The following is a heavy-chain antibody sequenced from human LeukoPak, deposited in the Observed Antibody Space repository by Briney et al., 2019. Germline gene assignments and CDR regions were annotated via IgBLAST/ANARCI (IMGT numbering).Heavy chain of an antibody. CDR1: GFTFSSYS. V-gene: IGHV3-21*01. CDR3: ARVPVVTPRASRIKRYFDL. CDR2: ISSSSSYI. Sequence: GGSLRLSCAASGFTFSSYSMNWVRQAPGKGLEWVSSISSSSSYIYYADSVKGRFTISRDNAKNSLYLQMNSLRAEDTAVYYCARVPVVTPRASRIKRYFDLWGRGTLVTVSS. J-gene: IGHJ2*01. D-gene: IGHD4-23*01.